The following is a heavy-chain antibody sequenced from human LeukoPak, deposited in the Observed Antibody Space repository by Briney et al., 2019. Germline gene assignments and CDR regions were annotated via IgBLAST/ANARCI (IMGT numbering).Heavy chain of an antibody. CDR2: IGAGGGTT. V-gene: IGHV3-23*01. CDR3: AKDRGY. Sequence: GGSLRLSCAASGLTFTTYPMTWVRQAPGRGLEWVSGIGAGGGTTFYADSVRDRFNISRDNSKSTLYLQLNSLRAEDTAVYYCAKDRGYWGQGTLVTVSS. CDR1: GLTFTTYP. J-gene: IGHJ4*02.